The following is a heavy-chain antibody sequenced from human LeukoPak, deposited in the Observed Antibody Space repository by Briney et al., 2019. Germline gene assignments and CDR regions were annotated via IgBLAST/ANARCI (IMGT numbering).Heavy chain of an antibody. CDR1: GFTFSSYA. CDR3: AMSLDY. V-gene: IGHV3-7*01. CDR2: LNQDGSEK. J-gene: IGHJ4*02. Sequence: GGSLRLSCAASGFTFSSYAMHWDRQAPGKGLEWVANLNQDGSEKYYVDSVKGRFTISRDNAKNSLYLQMNSLRAEDTAVYYCAMSLDYWGQGTLVTVSS.